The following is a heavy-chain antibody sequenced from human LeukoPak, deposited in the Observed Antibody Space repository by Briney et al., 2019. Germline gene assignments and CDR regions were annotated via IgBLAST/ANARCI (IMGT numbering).Heavy chain of an antibody. D-gene: IGHD3/OR15-3a*01. CDR2: SSSSGSTI. CDR3: ARRRDFIDY. V-gene: IGHV3-48*04. Sequence: GGSLRLSCAASGFTFSSYSMNWVRQAPGKGLEWVSYSSSSGSTIYYTDSVKGRFAISRDNAKNSLYLQMNSLRAEDTAVYYCARRRDFIDYWGQGTLVTVSS. CDR1: GFTFSSYS. J-gene: IGHJ4*02.